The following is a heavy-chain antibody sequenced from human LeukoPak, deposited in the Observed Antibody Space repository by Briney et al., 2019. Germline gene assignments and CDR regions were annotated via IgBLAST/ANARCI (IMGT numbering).Heavy chain of an antibody. V-gene: IGHV5-51*01. Sequence: GESLKISCKGSGYSFNTYWIAWVRQMPGKGLEWMGIIYPGDSDTRYSPSFQGQVTISADESISTASLHWSSLKASDTAMYYCARQADYNVLTGYFKGHLDYWGQGTLVTVSS. D-gene: IGHD3-9*01. J-gene: IGHJ4*02. CDR1: GYSFNTYW. CDR2: IYPGDSDT. CDR3: ARQADYNVLTGYFKGHLDY.